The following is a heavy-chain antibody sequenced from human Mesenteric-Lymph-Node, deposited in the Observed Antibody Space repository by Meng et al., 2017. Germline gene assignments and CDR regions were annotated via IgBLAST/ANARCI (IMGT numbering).Heavy chain of an antibody. J-gene: IGHJ5*02. CDR3: ARVGAYCGGDCYSDWFDP. CDR2: IYHSGST. V-gene: IGHV4-4*02. CDR1: GGSLSSRNW. D-gene: IGHD2-21*02. Sequence: QVQLEESGPGRVKPSGTLSLTCAVSGGSLSSRNWWSWVRQPPGKGLEWIGEIYHSGSTNYNPSLKSRVTISVDESKNQFSLRLSSVTAADTAVYYCARVGAYCGGDCYSDWFDPWGQGTLVTVSS.